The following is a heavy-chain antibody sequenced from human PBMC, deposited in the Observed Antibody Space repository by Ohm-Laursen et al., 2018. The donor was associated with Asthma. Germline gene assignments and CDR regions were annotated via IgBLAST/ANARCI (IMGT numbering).Heavy chain of an antibody. CDR1: GYKFSSYG. D-gene: IGHD2-2*01. CDR2: MDPSSNFA. CDR3: ARDQGYCSSTSCLYYYYYGMDV. V-gene: IGHV1-18*04. Sequence: ASVKVSCKAAGYKFSSYGISWVRQAPGQGLGWMGIMDPSSNFATYAQKFQGRVTMTTDTSTSTAYMELRSLRSDDTAVYYCARDQGYCSSTSCLYYYYYGMDVWGQGTTVTVSS. J-gene: IGHJ6*02.